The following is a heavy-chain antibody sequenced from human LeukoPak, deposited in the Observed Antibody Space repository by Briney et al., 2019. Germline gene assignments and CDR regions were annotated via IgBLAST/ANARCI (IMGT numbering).Heavy chain of an antibody. CDR1: GGSISSYY. V-gene: IGHV4-59*08. CDR3: ARQIVWWFDP. CDR2: IYYSGST. Sequence: SETLSLTCTVSGGSISSYYWSWIRQPPGKGLEWIGYIYYSGSTNYNPSLKGRVTISVDTSKNQFSLKLSSVTAADTAVYYCARQIVWWFDPWGQGTLVTVSS. D-gene: IGHD2-21*01. J-gene: IGHJ5*02.